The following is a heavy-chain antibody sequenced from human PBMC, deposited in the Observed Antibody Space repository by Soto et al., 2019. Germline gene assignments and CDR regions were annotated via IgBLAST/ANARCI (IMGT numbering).Heavy chain of an antibody. Sequence: SETLSLTCTVSDGSISGNFLTWIRQPAGKGLEWIGRISSNGNTDYNPSLKSRVTMSIDTSKNHFSLDLISVTASDTAIYYCAREVWVAGLLYYFDFWGQGTLVTVS. J-gene: IGHJ4*02. CDR1: DGSISGNF. CDR2: ISSNGNT. CDR3: AREVWVAGLLYYFDF. V-gene: IGHV4-4*07. D-gene: IGHD6-19*01.